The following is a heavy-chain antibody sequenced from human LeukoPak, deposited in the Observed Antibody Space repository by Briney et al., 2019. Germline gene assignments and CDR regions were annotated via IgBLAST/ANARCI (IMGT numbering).Heavy chain of an antibody. CDR1: GYSFTNYW. CDR3: ARLVRQGIAVAGDFDY. J-gene: IGHJ4*02. Sequence: GESLKISCQVSGYSFTNYWIGWVRQMPGKGLEWMGSIDPGDSDTRYSPSFQGQVTISADKSISTAYLQWSSLKASDTAMYYCARLVRQGIAVAGDFDYWGQGTLVTVSS. V-gene: IGHV5-51*01. D-gene: IGHD6-19*01. CDR2: IDPGDSDT.